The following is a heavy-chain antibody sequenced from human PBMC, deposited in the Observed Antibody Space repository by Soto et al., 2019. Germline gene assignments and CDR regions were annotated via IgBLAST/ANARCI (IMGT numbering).Heavy chain of an antibody. CDR2: IYYAGTT. Sequence: PSETLSLTCSVSGGSISSGDYYWSWIRQPPGKGLEWIGYIYYAGTTTYNPSLKSRVSISIDTSKSEVSLKLTSVTAADTAVYYCARLGGYYQSLDSWGRGTLVTVSS. CDR3: ARLGGYYQSLDS. CDR1: GGSISSGDYY. J-gene: IGHJ2*01. D-gene: IGHD3-22*01. V-gene: IGHV4-61*08.